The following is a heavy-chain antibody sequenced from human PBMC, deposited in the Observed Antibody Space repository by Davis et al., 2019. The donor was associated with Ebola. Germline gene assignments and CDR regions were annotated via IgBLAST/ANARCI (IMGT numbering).Heavy chain of an antibody. V-gene: IGHV4-39*02. J-gene: IGHJ4*02. CDR3: ARDVGPLVVYAARVGYFDY. D-gene: IGHD2-8*02. CDR1: GASISSSNYY. CDR2: INHSGST. Sequence: MPSETLSLTCTVSGASISSSNYYWSWIRQPPGKGLEWIGEINHSGSTNYNPSLKSRVTISVDTSKNQFSLKLSSVTAADTAVYYCARDVGPLVVYAARVGYFDYWGQGTLVTVSS.